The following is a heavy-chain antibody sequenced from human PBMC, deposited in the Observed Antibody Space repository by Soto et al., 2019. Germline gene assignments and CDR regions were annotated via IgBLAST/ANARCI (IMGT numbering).Heavy chain of an antibody. CDR2: IKRDGSEK. D-gene: IGHD3-3*01. Sequence: EVQLVESGGGLVQPGGSLRISCAASGFTFGKYWMAWVRQAPGKGLEWLANIKRDGSEKYYVDSMKGRFTISRDNAKNSLYLQMSSLRVEDTAVYYCARHDDRDANYWGQGTLVTVSS. J-gene: IGHJ4*02. V-gene: IGHV3-7*01. CDR1: GFTFGKYW. CDR3: ARHDDRDANY.